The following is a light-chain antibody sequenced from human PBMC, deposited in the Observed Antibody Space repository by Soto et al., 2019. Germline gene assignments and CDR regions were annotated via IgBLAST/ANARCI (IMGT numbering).Light chain of an antibody. Sequence: DIQMTQSPSSLSASVGDRVTITCRASQSISSYLNWYQQKPGKAPQLLIYAASTLQSGVPSRFSGSGSGTDFTLTISSLQPEDFATYYCQQTYSALITFGQGTRLVI. CDR3: QQTYSALIT. V-gene: IGKV1-39*01. CDR2: AAS. CDR1: QSISSY. J-gene: IGKJ5*01.